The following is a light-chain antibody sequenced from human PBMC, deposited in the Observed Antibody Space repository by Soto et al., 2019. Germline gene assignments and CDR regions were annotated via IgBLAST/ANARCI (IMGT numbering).Light chain of an antibody. Sequence: DIQMTQSPSSLSASVGDTVTITCRASQSISGYLNWYQQQSGKAPKLLIYAASALHSGVPSRFSGSGSGTDFTLTISGLQPEDFVTYYCQQSYSPPRTFGPGTKV. J-gene: IGKJ1*01. V-gene: IGKV1-39*01. CDR2: AAS. CDR1: QSISGY. CDR3: QQSYSPPRT.